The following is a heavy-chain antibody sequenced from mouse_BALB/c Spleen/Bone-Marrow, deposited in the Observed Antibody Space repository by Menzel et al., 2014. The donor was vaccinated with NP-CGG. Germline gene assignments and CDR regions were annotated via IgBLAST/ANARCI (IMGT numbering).Heavy chain of an antibody. J-gene: IGHJ4*01. Sequence: QVQLQQSGAELGMPGASVKMSCKASGYTFTDNWIYWVKQRPGQGLEWIGAIDTSDSYTNYNQKFMGKASLTVDASSSTAYMQVSSLTSDDSAVYYCARGGHDFSLDYWGQGTLVTVSS. V-gene: IGHV1-69*01. CDR1: GYTFTDNW. CDR2: IDTSDSYT. CDR3: ARGGHDFSLDY. D-gene: IGHD2-4*01.